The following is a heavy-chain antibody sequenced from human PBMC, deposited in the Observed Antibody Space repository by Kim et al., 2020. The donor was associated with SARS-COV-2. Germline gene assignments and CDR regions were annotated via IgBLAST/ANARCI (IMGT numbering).Heavy chain of an antibody. Sequence: ASVKVSCKASGYTFTSYAMNWVRQAPGQGLEWMGWINTNTGNPTYAQGFTGRFVFSLDTSVSTAYLQISSLKAEDTAVYYCARGVQWLILWYYYYGMDVWGQGTTVTVSS. CDR2: INTNTGNP. CDR3: ARGVQWLILWYYYYGMDV. D-gene: IGHD6-19*01. J-gene: IGHJ6*02. CDR1: GYTFTSYA. V-gene: IGHV7-4-1*02.